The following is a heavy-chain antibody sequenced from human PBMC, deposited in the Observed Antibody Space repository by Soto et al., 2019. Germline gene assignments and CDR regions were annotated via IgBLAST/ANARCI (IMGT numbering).Heavy chain of an antibody. Sequence: GGYLRLSCSASGFSISGYALNWVRQAPGKGPEWVSYISSSSSAIDYAGSVKGRFTISRDNAKNSLYLQMNSLRAEDTALYYCARGTHSGSSPYDYWGQGTLVTVSS. CDR2: ISSSSSAI. CDR3: ARGTHSGSSPYDY. CDR1: GFSISGYA. V-gene: IGHV3-48*01. J-gene: IGHJ4*02. D-gene: IGHD1-26*01.